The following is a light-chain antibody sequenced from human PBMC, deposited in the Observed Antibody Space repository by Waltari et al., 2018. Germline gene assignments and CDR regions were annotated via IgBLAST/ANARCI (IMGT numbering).Light chain of an antibody. Sequence: QSALTQSASVFGSPGQSITISCTGTSSAIGDYNFLSWYQQHPGKAPKLMIYDVSLRPSGISSRFSGSKSGNTASLTISGLQAEDEADYHCSSYTSSTTLIFGGGTKLTVL. CDR1: SSAIGDYNF. CDR2: DVS. J-gene: IGLJ2*01. CDR3: SSYTSSTTLI. V-gene: IGLV2-14*03.